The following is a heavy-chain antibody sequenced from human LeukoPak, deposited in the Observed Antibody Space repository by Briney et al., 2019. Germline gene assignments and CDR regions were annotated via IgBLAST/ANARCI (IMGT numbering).Heavy chain of an antibody. V-gene: IGHV5-51*01. CDR1: GYRFTSYW. CDR3: ARQTTVTYSCFDY. CDR2: IYPGDSDT. D-gene: IGHD4-4*01. J-gene: IGHJ4*02. Sequence: GESLKISCKGSGYRFTSYWIGWVRQMPGKGLEWMGIIYPGDSDTRYSPSLQGQVTISADKSISTAYLQWSSLKASDTAMYYCARQTTVTYSCFDYWGQGTLVTVSS.